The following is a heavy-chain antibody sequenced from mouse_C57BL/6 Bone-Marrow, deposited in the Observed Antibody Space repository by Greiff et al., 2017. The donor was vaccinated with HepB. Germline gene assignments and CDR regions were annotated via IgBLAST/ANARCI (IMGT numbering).Heavy chain of an antibody. CDR3: ARDPLITTVPFDY. D-gene: IGHD1-1*01. CDR1: GYSITSGYY. J-gene: IGHJ2*01. V-gene: IGHV3-6*01. Sequence: EVQRVESGPGLVKPSQSLSLTCSVTGYSITSGYYWNWIRQFPGNKLEWMGDISYDGSNNYNPSLKNRISITRDTSKNQFFLKLNSVTTEDTATYYCARDPLITTVPFDYWGQGTTLTVSS. CDR2: ISYDGSN.